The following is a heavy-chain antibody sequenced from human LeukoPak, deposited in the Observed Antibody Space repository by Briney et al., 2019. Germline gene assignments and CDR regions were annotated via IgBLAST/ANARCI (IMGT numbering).Heavy chain of an antibody. J-gene: IGHJ4*02. CDR3: ARGAHVLMVYAPFDY. CDR1: GFTFSTNW. D-gene: IGHD2-8*01. V-gene: IGHV3-74*03. CDR2: MSTDGSST. Sequence: GGSLRLSCAASGFTFSTNWMHWVRQAPGKGLVWVSSMSTDGSSTTYAESVRGRFTISRDNAKNTLYLQMNSLRAEDTAVYYCARGAHVLMVYAPFDYWGQGTLVTVSS.